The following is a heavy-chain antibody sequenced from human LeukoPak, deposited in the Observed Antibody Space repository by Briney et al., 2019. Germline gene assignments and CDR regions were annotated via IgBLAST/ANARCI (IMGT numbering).Heavy chain of an antibody. CDR1: GFTFSSSG. D-gene: IGHD3-16*01. V-gene: IGHV3-33*01. CDR3: ARGGRRYNWFEP. CDR2: IWYDGSNK. J-gene: IGHJ5*02. Sequence: PGRSLRLSCAAPGFTFSSSGMHWVRQAPGKGLEWVAVIWYDGSNKYYADSVKGRFTISRDNSKNPLYLQMNSLRAEDTAVYYCARGGRRYNWFEPWGQGTLVTVSS.